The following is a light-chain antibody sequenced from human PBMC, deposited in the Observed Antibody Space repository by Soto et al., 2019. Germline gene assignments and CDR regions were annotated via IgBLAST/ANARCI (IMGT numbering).Light chain of an antibody. V-gene: IGLV1-47*01. J-gene: IGLJ1*01. CDR3: AAWDDSLSGHHYV. Sequence: QSVLTQPPSASGTPGQRVTISCSGSSSNIGSNYVYWYQQLPGTAPKLLIYRNNQRPSGVPDRFSGSKSGTSASLAISGLRSEDEADYYCAAWDDSLSGHHYVFVTGTKVTVL. CDR1: SSNIGSNY. CDR2: RNN.